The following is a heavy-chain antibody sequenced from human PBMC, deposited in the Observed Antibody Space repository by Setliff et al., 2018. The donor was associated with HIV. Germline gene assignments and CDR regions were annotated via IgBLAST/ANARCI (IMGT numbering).Heavy chain of an antibody. CDR2: IFYGGSVYGSGGT. V-gene: IGHV4-39*07. J-gene: IGHJ4*02. D-gene: IGHD2-21*02. CDR3: VTGVPLLPPHN. CDR1: GDSISSNNYY. Sequence: SETLSLTCTVSGDSISSNNYYWAWIRQSPGKGLAWLGCIFYGGSVYGSGGTFFNPSLKSRVTISGDTSKNQFSLKITSVTAAHPAVFYCVTGVPLLPPHNWGQGTLVTAPQ.